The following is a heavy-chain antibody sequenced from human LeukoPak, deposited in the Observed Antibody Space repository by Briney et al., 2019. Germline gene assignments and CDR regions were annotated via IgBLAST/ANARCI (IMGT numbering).Heavy chain of an antibody. Sequence: SETLSLTCSVSGGSINNYYWGWIRRPPGRGLEYIGHIYYTGKTDYNPSFKSRVTMSVDTSKNQFSLKLSSVTAADTAVYYCARDDYATSGMDVWGQGTTVTVSS. V-gene: IGHV4-59*12. J-gene: IGHJ6*02. CDR3: ARDDYATSGMDV. D-gene: IGHD4-17*01. CDR1: GGSINNYY. CDR2: IYYTGKT.